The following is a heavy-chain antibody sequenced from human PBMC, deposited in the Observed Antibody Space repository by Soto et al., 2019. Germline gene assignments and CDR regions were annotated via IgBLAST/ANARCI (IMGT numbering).Heavy chain of an antibody. Sequence: PGGSLRLSCAASGFIFSTYWMSWVRQAPGKGLEWVANIKEDGSEKYYVDSVEGRFTISRDNAKNSLYLQMTSLRAEDTALYYCARGWGYFDSSGFPYLYAMDVCGQGHTVTACS. J-gene: IGHJ6*02. CDR1: GFIFSTYW. CDR3: ARGWGYFDSSGFPYLYAMDV. V-gene: IGHV3-7*01. D-gene: IGHD3-22*01. CDR2: IKEDGSEK.